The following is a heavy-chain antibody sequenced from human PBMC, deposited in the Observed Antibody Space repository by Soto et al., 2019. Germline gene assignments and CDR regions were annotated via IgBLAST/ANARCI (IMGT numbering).Heavy chain of an antibody. Sequence: QVQLQQWGAGLLKPSETLSLTCAVYGKSLSGYYWSWIRQPPGQALEGIGEINHSGNTNYNPSLNSRVTISVDTYKNQLFLNLSSVTAADTAMYYCARHHVRGRTIAGAAEFWGQGTLVTVSS. V-gene: IGHV4-34*01. CDR1: GKSLSGYY. J-gene: IGHJ4*02. D-gene: IGHD1-26*01. CDR2: INHSGNT. CDR3: ARHHVRGRTIAGAAEF.